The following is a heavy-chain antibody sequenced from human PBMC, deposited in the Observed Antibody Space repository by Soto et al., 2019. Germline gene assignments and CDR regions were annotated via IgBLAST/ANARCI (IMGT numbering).Heavy chain of an antibody. J-gene: IGHJ5*02. CDR1: GGTFISYA. CDR2: IIPIFGTA. CDR3: ARTIQLWPLPYNWFDP. D-gene: IGHD5-18*01. Sequence: QVQLVPCGAEVKKPGSSVNVSRKASGGTFISYAISWVRQAPGPELEWMGGIIPIFGTAHYAQKFQGRVTITAEKSTSAAYMELSRLRSEDTAVYYWARTIQLWPLPYNWFDPWGQGTLVTVSS. V-gene: IGHV1-69*06.